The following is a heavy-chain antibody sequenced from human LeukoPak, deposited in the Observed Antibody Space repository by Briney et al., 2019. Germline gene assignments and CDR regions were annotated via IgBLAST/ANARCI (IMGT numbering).Heavy chain of an antibody. CDR1: GFTFSSYA. CDR2: ISGSGGST. D-gene: IGHD6-19*01. CDR3: AKDEQWLAHWYFDL. V-gene: IGHV3-23*01. J-gene: IGHJ2*01. Sequence: KAGGSLRLSCAASGFTFSSYAMSWVRQAPGKGLEWVSAISGSGGSTYYADSVKGRFTISRDNSKNTLYLQMNSLRAEDTAVYYCAKDEQWLAHWYFDLWGRGTLVTVSS.